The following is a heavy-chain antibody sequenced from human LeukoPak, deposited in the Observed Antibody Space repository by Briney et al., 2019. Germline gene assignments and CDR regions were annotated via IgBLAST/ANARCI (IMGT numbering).Heavy chain of an antibody. Sequence: GGSLRVYCAASGFILTDHYMDWVRQAPGKGLEWVGRIRHKADGYTTEYAASVKGRLSISRVDSKNSPYLQMNSLKTEDTAMYYCATVHGWAFDYWGQGALVTVSS. D-gene: IGHD3-10*01. CDR1: GFILTDHY. J-gene: IGHJ4*02. CDR3: ATVHGWAFDY. V-gene: IGHV3-72*01. CDR2: IRHKADGYTT.